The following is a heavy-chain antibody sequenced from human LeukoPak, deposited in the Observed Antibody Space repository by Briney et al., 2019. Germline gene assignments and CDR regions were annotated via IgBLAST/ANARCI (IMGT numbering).Heavy chain of an antibody. CDR2: IYHSGST. CDR1: GGSISSGGYY. J-gene: IGHJ6*03. Sequence: PSQTLSLTCTVSGGSISSGGYYWSWIRQPPGKGLEWIGYIYHSGSTYYNPSLKSRVTISVDTSKNQFSLKLSSVTAADTAVYYCARDYTDYSREDYYYYYYMDVWGKGTTVTVSS. CDR3: ARDYTDYSREDYYYYYYMDV. D-gene: IGHD4-11*01. V-gene: IGHV4-30-2*01.